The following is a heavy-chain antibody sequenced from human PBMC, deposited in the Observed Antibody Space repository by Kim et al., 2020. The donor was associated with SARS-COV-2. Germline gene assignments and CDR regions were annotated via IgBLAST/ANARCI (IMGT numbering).Heavy chain of an antibody. Sequence: SETLSLTCAVYGGSFSGYYWSWIRQPPGKGLEWIGEINHSGSTNYNPSLKSRVTISVDTSKNQFSLKLSSVTAADTAVYYCARGPYFDYWGQGTLVTVSS. J-gene: IGHJ4*02. V-gene: IGHV4-34*01. CDR1: GGSFSGYY. CDR3: ARGPYFDY. CDR2: INHSGST.